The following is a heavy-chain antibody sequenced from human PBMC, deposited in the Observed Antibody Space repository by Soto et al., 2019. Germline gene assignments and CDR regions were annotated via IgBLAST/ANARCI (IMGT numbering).Heavy chain of an antibody. Sequence: PSETLSLTCTVSGGSISSSSYYWGWIRQPPGKGLEWIGYSYYSGSTNYNPSLKSRVTISVDTSKNQFSLKLSSVTAADTAVYYCARGNYDFWSGYYGTFDYWGQGTLVTVSS. CDR2: SYYSGST. J-gene: IGHJ4*02. CDR3: ARGNYDFWSGYYGTFDY. D-gene: IGHD3-3*01. V-gene: IGHV4-61*05. CDR1: GGSISSSSYY.